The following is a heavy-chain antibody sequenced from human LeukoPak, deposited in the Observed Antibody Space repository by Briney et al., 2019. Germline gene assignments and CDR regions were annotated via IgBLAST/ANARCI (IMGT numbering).Heavy chain of an antibody. CDR2: VSGSGGNT. J-gene: IGHJ4*02. CDR3: AKSGLSRFDY. D-gene: IGHD4/OR15-4a*01. Sequence: GGSLRLSCAASGFTFSTYAMSWVRQAPGKGLEWVSSVSGSGGNTHYADSVKGRFTISRDNSRNTLSLQMNSLRAEDTAVYYCAKSGLSRFDYWGQGTLVTVSS. V-gene: IGHV3-23*01. CDR1: GFTFSTYA.